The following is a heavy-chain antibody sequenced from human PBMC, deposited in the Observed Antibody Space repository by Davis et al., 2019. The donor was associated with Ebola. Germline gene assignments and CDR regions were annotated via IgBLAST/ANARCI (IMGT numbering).Heavy chain of an antibody. J-gene: IGHJ4*02. CDR1: GFTFSRFW. V-gene: IGHV3-7*01. CDR2: IKQDGSKR. CDR3: ARGEVVFDY. Sequence: GESLKISCAASGFTFSRFWMSWVRQAPGKGLEWVANIKQDGSKRYYVDSVEGRFTISRDNANNSLYLEMNSLRADDTAVYYCARGEVVFDYWGQGTLVTVSS. D-gene: IGHD2-15*01.